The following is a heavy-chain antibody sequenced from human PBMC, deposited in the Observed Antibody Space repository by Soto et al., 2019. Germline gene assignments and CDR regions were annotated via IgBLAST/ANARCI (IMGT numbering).Heavy chain of an antibody. Sequence: SETLSLTYTVSGGSISSGGYYWSWIRQHPGKGLEWIGYIYFSGSTYYNPSLKSRVTISVDTSKNQFSLKLSSVTAADTAVYYCAASCVACGGFNYYGMDVWGQGTTVTVSS. CDR3: AASCVACGGFNYYGMDV. CDR2: IYFSGST. CDR1: GGSISSGGYY. J-gene: IGHJ6*02. D-gene: IGHD2-21*01. V-gene: IGHV4-31*03.